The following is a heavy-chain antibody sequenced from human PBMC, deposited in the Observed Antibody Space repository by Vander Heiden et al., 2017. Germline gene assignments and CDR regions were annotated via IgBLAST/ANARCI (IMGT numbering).Heavy chain of an antibody. CDR2: IYYSGST. CDR1: VGSISSSSYY. D-gene: IGHD3-10*02. V-gene: IGHV4-39*01. CDR3: ARHPERLRCWDYYYGMDV. Sequence: QLQLQESGPGLVKASETLSLTCTVSVGSISSSSYYWGWIRQPPGKGLEWIGSIYYSGSTYYNTSLKRRVTISVDTSKNQFSLKLSSVTAAETAVYYCARHPERLRCWDYYYGMDVWGQGTTVTVSS. J-gene: IGHJ6*02.